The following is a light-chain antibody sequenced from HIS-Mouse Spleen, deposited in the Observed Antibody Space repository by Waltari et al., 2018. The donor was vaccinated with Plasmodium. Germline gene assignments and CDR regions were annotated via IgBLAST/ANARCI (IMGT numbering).Light chain of an antibody. CDR1: QSVISY. CDR2: DAS. Sequence: VLTPSPATLSLSPGQRATLSCSASQSVISYLALYQQKPGQAPMLLIYDASNRATGIPARFSGSGAGTDVTLTSSSLEPGDFAVYYCQQRRNWPVTFGPGTKVDIK. CDR3: QQRRNWPVT. V-gene: IGKV3-11*01. J-gene: IGKJ3*01.